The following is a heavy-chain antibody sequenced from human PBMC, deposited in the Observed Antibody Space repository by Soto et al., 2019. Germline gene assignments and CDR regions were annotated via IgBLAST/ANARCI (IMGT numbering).Heavy chain of an antibody. CDR3: ARLTDTPNWLDP. J-gene: IGHJ5*02. CDR2: VYHTGST. D-gene: IGHD7-27*01. Sequence: SETLSLTCTVSGGSINNYYWTWIRQPPGKGLEWIGDVYHTGSTNYNPSLKGRVTISIDTSKNQFSLKLNAVTAADTAVYYCARLTDTPNWLDPWGQGTLVTVSS. CDR1: GGSINNYY. V-gene: IGHV4-59*01.